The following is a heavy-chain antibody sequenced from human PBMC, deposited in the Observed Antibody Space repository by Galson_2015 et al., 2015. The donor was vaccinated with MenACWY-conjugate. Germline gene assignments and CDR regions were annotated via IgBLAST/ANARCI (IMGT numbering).Heavy chain of an antibody. CDR1: GFSFSTYR. J-gene: IGHJ6*02. CDR3: AKDYYGSGSYPHYYAIDV. D-gene: IGHD3-10*01. Sequence: SLRLSCAASGFSFSTYRMNWVRQAPAKGLEWISYISGSSNTINYADSVKGRFTISRDNAKDSLFLQMNSLRAEDTAVYYCAKDYYGSGSYPHYYAIDVWGQGTTVTVSS. CDR2: ISGSSNTI. V-gene: IGHV3-48*04.